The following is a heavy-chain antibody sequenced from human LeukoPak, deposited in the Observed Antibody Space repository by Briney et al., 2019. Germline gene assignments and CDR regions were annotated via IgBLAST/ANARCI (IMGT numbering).Heavy chain of an antibody. J-gene: IGHJ4*02. CDR2: ISGNGGGT. CDR1: GLTVSSNY. D-gene: IGHD6-13*01. V-gene: IGHV3-23*01. Sequence: GGSLRLSCAASGLTVSSNYMSWVRQAPGKGLEWVSGISGNGGGTYYADSVKGRFTISRDNSKNTLYLQMNSLRAEDTAVYYCAKSFGYSRSWFDYWGQGTLVTVSS. CDR3: AKSFGYSRSWFDY.